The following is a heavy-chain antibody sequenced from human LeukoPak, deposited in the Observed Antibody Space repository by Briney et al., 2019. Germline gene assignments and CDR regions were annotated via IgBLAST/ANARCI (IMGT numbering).Heavy chain of an antibody. Sequence: GGSLRLSCAASGFTFSSYAMSWVRQAPGKGLKWVSGISGSGESTCYADSVKGRFTISRDNSKTTLHLQMNSLRAEDTAVYYCVFSVRGVVPAAMDYWGQGTLVTVSS. CDR3: VFSVRGVVPAAMDY. J-gene: IGHJ4*02. D-gene: IGHD2-2*01. CDR1: GFTFSSYA. V-gene: IGHV3-23*01. CDR2: ISGSGEST.